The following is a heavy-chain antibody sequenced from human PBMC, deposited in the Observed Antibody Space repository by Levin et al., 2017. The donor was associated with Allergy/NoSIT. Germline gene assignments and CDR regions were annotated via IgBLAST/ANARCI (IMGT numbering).Heavy chain of an antibody. CDR2: ISTSGSTI. CDR3: ARDDCSSSSCYSMDAFDI. CDR1: GFTFTSHE. V-gene: IGHV3-48*03. D-gene: IGHD2-2*01. Sequence: GESLKISCAASGFTFTSHEMNWVRQAPGKGLEWVSYISTSGSTIYYADSVKGRFTISRDNAKNSLYLQMNSLRAEDTAVYYCARDDCSSSSCYSMDAFDIWGQGTMVTVSS. J-gene: IGHJ3*02.